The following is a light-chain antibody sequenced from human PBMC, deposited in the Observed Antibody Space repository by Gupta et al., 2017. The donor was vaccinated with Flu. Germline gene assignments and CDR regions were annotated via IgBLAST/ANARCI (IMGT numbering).Light chain of an antibody. CDR1: SSDIGYYSY. V-gene: IGLV2-14*01. CDR2: EVS. CDR3: SSYSSSSSLMV. J-gene: IGLJ2*01. Sequence: QSALPQPASVSGSPGQSITISCTGSSSDIGYYSYVSWYQHYPGKAPKLIIYEVSNRPSGVSNRFSGSKSGNTASLTISGLQAEDEADYYCSSYSSSSSLMVFGGGTKLTVL.